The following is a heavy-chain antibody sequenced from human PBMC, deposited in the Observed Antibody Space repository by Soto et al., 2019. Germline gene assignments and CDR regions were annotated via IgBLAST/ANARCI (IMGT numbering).Heavy chain of an antibody. CDR1: GYTFTSYG. CDR3: ARAPAPLYSSSWYYFDY. CDR2: IRAYNGNT. D-gene: IGHD6-13*01. V-gene: IGHV1-18*01. J-gene: IGHJ4*02. Sequence: ASVKVSCKASGYTFTSYGISWVRQAPGQGLEWMGWIRAYNGNTNYAQKLQGRVTMTTDTSTSTAYMELRSLRSDDTAVYYCARAPAPLYSSSWYYFDYWGQGTLVTVSS.